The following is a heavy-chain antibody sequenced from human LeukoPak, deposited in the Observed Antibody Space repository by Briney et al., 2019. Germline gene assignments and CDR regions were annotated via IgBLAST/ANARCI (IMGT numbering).Heavy chain of an antibody. V-gene: IGHV3-23*01. CDR2: IGGVAGSA. CDR3: AKDRGDGLNRDGFFDY. Sequence: GGSLRLSCAASGFTFSNYAMSWVRQAPGKGLEWVSGIGGVAGSAYYADSVKGRFTISRDNSNNTLYLQMNSLRVEDTAAYYCAKDRGDGLNRDGFFDYWGQGTLVTVSS. D-gene: IGHD5-24*01. CDR1: GFTFSNYA. J-gene: IGHJ4*02.